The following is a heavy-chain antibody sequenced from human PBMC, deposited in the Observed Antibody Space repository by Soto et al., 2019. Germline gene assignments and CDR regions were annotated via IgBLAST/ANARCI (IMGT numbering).Heavy chain of an antibody. D-gene: IGHD2-15*01. V-gene: IGHV3-9*01. CDR1: GFTFDDYA. J-gene: IGHJ4*02. Sequence: DVHLVESGGGLVQPGRSLRLSCAASGFTFDDYAMHWVRRVPGKGLEWVSSISWNSNIIGYADSVEGRFTISRDNAKNSLYLQMNSLRPEDTAFYYCAKGGPDAFCSGSRSYFDYWGQGILVTVSS. CDR3: AKGGPDAFCSGSRSYFDY. CDR2: ISWNSNII.